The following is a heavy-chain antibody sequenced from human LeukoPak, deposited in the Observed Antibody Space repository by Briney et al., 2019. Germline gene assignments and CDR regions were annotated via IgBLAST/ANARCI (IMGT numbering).Heavy chain of an antibody. Sequence: GESLKISCKASGYTFSSHWMHWVRQAPGKGLVWVSRINFDGSSTNYADSVKGRFTISRDNAKDTLYLQINSLRAEDTAVYYCARGITGMYYYDPWGQGTLVTVSS. CDR2: INFDGSST. J-gene: IGHJ5*02. CDR3: ARGITGMYYYDP. CDR1: GYTFSSHW. V-gene: IGHV3-74*01. D-gene: IGHD3-10*01.